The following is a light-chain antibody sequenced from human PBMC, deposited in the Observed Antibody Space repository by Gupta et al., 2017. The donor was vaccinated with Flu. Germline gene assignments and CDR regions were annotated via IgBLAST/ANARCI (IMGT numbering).Light chain of an antibody. CDR1: QSVGTY. CDR2: DAS. J-gene: IGKJ2*01. CDR3: QKLSNWPPYT. V-gene: IGKV3-11*01. Sequence: EIVLTQSPATLSLSPGERATLSCRASQSVGTYLAWYQQKPGQTPRLLIYDASNRATGIPARFSGSGYGKDFTLTISSREPEDFAVYYCQKLSNWPPYTFGQGTMLEI.